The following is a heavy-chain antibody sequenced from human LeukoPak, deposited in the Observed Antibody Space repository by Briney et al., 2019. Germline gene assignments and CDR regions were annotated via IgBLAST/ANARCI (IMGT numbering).Heavy chain of an antibody. D-gene: IGHD5-12*01. CDR3: ARDLDIVATIQYCYYYGMDV. V-gene: IGHV1-46*01. CDR2: INPSGGST. Sequence: ASVKVSCKASGYTFTSYYMHWVRQAPGQGLEWMGIINPSGGSTSYAQKFQGRVTMTRDTSTSTVYMELSSLRSEDTAVYYCARDLDIVATIQYCYYYGMDVWGQGTTVTVSS. CDR1: GYTFTSYY. J-gene: IGHJ6*02.